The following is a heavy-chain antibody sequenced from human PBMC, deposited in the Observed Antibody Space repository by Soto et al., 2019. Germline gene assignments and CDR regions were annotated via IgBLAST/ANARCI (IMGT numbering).Heavy chain of an antibody. CDR2: IYYSGST. CDR1: GGSISSYY. Sequence: SETLSLTCTVSGGSISSYYWSWIRQPPGKGLEWIGYIYYSGSTNYNPSLKSRVTISVDTSKNQFSLKLSSVTAADTAVYYCATGPLWSGYYKLDMIDDYWGQGTLVTVSS. J-gene: IGHJ4*02. D-gene: IGHD3-3*01. V-gene: IGHV4-59*01. CDR3: ATGPLWSGYYKLDMIDDY.